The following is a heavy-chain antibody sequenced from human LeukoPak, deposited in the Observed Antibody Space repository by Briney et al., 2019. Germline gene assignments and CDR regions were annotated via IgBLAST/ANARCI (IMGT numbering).Heavy chain of an antibody. CDR1: RFTFSNYW. CDR3: AKWGPHCVGDYCPALDS. CDR2: INQDGSKK. J-gene: IGHJ4*02. V-gene: IGHV3-7*01. Sequence: PGGSLRLSCVASRFTFSNYWMSWVRQAPGKGLEWVANINQDGSKKAYAESMKGRFTISRDNAKESLYLQLNSLGADDTAVYYCAKWGPHCVGDYCPALDSWGQGTLVTVSS. D-gene: IGHD2-21*02.